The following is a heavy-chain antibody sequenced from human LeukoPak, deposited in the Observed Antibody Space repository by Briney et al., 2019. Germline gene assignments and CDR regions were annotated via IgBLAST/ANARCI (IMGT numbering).Heavy chain of an antibody. D-gene: IGHD6-13*01. CDR1: GYTFTVYY. CDR2: INPNSGGT. Sequence: ASVKVSCKASGYTFTVYYMHWVRQAPGQGLEWMGRINPNSGGTDYAQKFHGRVTITRHTSISTAYMELSRLRSDETAVYYCAREGIAADGTDWFDSWGQGTLVTVSS. CDR3: AREGIAADGTDWFDS. V-gene: IGHV1-2*06. J-gene: IGHJ5*01.